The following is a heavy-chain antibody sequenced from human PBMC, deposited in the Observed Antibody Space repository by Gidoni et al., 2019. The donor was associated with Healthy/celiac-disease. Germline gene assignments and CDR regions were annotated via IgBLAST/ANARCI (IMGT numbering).Heavy chain of an antibody. CDR2: ISGSGGST. J-gene: IGHJ4*02. CDR3: AKNEDIVVVTAIGDY. CDR1: GFTFRSYA. Sequence: EVQLLESGGGLVQPGGSLRLSCAASGFTFRSYAMSWVRQAPGKGLEWVSAISGSGGSTYYADSVKGRFTISRDNSKNTLYLQMNSLRAEDTAVYYCAKNEDIVVVTAIGDYWGQGTLVTVSS. D-gene: IGHD2-21*02. V-gene: IGHV3-23*01.